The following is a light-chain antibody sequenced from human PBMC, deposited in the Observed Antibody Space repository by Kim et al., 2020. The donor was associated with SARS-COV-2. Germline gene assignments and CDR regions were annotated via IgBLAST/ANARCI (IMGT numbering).Light chain of an antibody. Sequence: LSPGDSVTLSCRASETVGTSFLAWYQQKPGQAPRLLISGASSRATGIPDRFSGSGSVTDFTLIISRLEPEDFAVYYCQQYSSSPYTFGQGTKLEI. CDR1: ETVGTSF. CDR3: QQYSSSPYT. J-gene: IGKJ2*01. V-gene: IGKV3-20*01. CDR2: GAS.